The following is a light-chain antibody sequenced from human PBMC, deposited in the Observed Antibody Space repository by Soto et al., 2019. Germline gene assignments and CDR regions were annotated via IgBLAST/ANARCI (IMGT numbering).Light chain of an antibody. CDR2: DVS. Sequence: QSALTQPASVSGSPGQSITISCTGTSSDVGGYNYVSWYQQHPGKAPKLMIYDVSNRPSGVSNRFSGSKSGNTASLTISGLQAEDEAAYDFSSYTSSSTVVFGGGTKLPVL. CDR1: SSDVGGYNY. V-gene: IGLV2-14*01. CDR3: SSYTSSSTVV. J-gene: IGLJ2*01.